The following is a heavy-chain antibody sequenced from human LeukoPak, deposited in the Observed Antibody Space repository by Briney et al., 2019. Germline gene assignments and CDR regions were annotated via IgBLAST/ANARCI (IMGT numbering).Heavy chain of an antibody. V-gene: IGHV4-34*01. CDR2: INHSGST. Sequence: KPSETLSLTCAVYGGSFSGYYWSWIRQPPGKGLEWIGEINHSGSTNYNPSLKSRVTISVDTSKNQFSLKLSSVTAADTAVYYCARGIWGDTALNYWGQGTLVTVSS. D-gene: IGHD2-21*02. CDR3: ARGIWGDTALNY. CDR1: GGSFSGYY. J-gene: IGHJ4*02.